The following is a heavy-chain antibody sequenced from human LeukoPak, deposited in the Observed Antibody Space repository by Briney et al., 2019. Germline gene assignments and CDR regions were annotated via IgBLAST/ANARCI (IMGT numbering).Heavy chain of an antibody. J-gene: IGHJ4*02. D-gene: IGHD5-24*01. CDR2: IRSNGNAI. Sequence: GGSLRLSCAASGFTFSTYGMNWVRQAPGKGLEWVSYIRSNGNAIYYADSVKGRFTISRDNAENSLYLQMNSLRAEDTAIYYCTRVGYIDEGIDYWGQGTLVTVSS. CDR3: TRVGYIDEGIDY. CDR1: GFTFSTYG. V-gene: IGHV3-21*06.